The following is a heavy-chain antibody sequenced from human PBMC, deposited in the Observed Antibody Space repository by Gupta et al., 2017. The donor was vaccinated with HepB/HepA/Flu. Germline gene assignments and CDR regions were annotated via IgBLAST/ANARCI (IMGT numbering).Heavy chain of an antibody. Sequence: EVQLVESGCNLVQPGGSLRLSCAASGFTISDHYMDWVGQAPGKGLGWVGRTKNKSNRYTTDYAASVKGRFTISRDDSKNSLYLQMNSLKTEDTAVYFCTRWRAGAQDYWGQGTLVTVSS. V-gene: IGHV3-72*01. J-gene: IGHJ4*02. D-gene: IGHD1-26*01. CDR1: GFTISDHY. CDR3: TRWRAGAQDY. CDR2: TKNKSNRYTT.